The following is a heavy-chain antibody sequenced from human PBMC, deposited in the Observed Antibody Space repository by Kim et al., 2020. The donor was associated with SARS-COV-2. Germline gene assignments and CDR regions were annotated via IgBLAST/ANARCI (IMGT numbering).Heavy chain of an antibody. CDR3: ARLRGLVGATDYYYYGMDV. J-gene: IGHJ6*02. V-gene: IGHV5-51*01. D-gene: IGHD1-26*01. CDR2: IYPGDSDT. CDR1: GYSFTSYW. Sequence: GESLKISCKGSGYSFTSYWIGWVRQMPGKGLEWMGIIYPGDSDTRYIPSFQGQVTISADKSISTAYLQWSSLKASDTAMYYCARLRGLVGATDYYYYGMDVWGQGTTVTVSS.